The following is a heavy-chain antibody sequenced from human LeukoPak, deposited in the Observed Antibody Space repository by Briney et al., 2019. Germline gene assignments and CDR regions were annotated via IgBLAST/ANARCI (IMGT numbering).Heavy chain of an antibody. Sequence: SQTLSLTCAVAGGSISSGGYSCSWIRQPPGKSLEWIGYIDHSGSTYYNPSLKSRVTISVDRSKNQFSLKLSSVTAADTAVYYCARDYHDSGGYYDVYAFDIWGQGTMVTVSS. CDR1: GGSISSGGYS. J-gene: IGHJ3*02. D-gene: IGHD3-22*01. CDR2: IDHSGST. CDR3: ARDYHDSGGYYDVYAFDI. V-gene: IGHV4-30-2*01.